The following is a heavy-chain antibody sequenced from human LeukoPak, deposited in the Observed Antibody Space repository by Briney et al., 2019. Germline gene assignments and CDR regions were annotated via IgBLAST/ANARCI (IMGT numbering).Heavy chain of an antibody. J-gene: IGHJ4*02. V-gene: IGHV4-34*01. D-gene: IGHD4-17*01. CDR2: INHSGST. CDR1: GGSFSGYY. CDR3: ARGYGFFDY. Sequence: PSETLSLTCAVYGGSFSGYYWSWIRQPPGKGLEWIGEINHSGSTNYNPSLKSRVTISVDTSKNQFSLKLSSVTAADTAVYSCARGYGFFDYWGQGTLVTVSS.